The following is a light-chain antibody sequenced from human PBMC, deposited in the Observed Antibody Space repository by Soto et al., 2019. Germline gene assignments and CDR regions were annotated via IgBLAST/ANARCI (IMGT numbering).Light chain of an antibody. Sequence: QSVLTQPPSVSAAPGQKVAISCSGSNSNIGNNYVSWYQQLPGTAPKLLIYDNNKRPSGIPDRFSGSKSGTSATLGITGLQTGDVADYYCATWDNGRTSVVFGGGTKVTVL. V-gene: IGLV1-51*01. CDR1: NSNIGNNY. J-gene: IGLJ2*01. CDR3: ATWDNGRTSVV. CDR2: DNN.